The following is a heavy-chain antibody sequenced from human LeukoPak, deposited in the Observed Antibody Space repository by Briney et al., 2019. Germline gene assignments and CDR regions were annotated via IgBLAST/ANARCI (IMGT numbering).Heavy chain of an antibody. CDR2: IYYSGIT. CDR1: GGSISSYY. V-gene: IGHV4-59*08. D-gene: IGHD3-22*01. J-gene: IGHJ4*02. Sequence: PSETLSLTCTVSGGSISSYYWSWIRRPPGKGLEWIGYIYYSGITNYNPSLKSRVTISVDTSKNQFSLRLSSVTAADTAVYYCARHNYYDSSGYYPLGHWGQGTLVTVSS. CDR3: ARHNYYDSSGYYPLGH.